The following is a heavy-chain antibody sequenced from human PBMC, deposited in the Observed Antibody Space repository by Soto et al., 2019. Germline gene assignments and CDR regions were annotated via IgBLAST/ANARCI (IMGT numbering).Heavy chain of an antibody. CDR2: IYSGGST. CDR1: GCNVSSNY. Sequence: PGGSQRLSSTAAGCNVSSNYMSWVRQTPGKGLEWVSVIYSGGSTYYADSVKGRFTISRDNSKNTLYLQMNSLRAEDTAVYYCARSVTATKHHYYYYYYMDVWGKGTKVTVSS. D-gene: IGHD4-4*01. V-gene: IGHV3-66*01. J-gene: IGHJ6*03. CDR3: ARSVTATKHHYYYYYYMDV.